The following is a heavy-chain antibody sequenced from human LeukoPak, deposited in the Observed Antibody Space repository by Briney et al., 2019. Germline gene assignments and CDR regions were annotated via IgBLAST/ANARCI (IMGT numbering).Heavy chain of an antibody. CDR1: GFTFSNYG. Sequence: GGSLRLSCAASGFTFSNYGLSWVRQAPGKGLEWVSGITGSGGSTYYADSVKGRFTISRDNSKNTLYLQMNSLRAEDTAVYYCAISIAAAHNWGQGTLVTVSS. J-gene: IGHJ4*02. CDR3: AISIAAAHN. CDR2: ITGSGGST. V-gene: IGHV3-23*01. D-gene: IGHD6-13*01.